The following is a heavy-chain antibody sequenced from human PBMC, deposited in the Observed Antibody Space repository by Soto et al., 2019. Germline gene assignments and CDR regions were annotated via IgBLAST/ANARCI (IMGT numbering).Heavy chain of an antibody. CDR3: ARQGMWGAYYFDY. D-gene: IGHD3-16*01. CDR1: GYSFKTHW. V-gene: IGHV5-10-1*01. J-gene: IGHJ4*02. Sequence: PGESLKISCEGSGYSFKTHWITWVRQMPGKGLEWVGRIDPSDSYISYSPSFQGHVTISADKSISTAYLQWSSLEASDTAIYYCARQGMWGAYYFDYWGQGTLVTVSS. CDR2: IDPSDSYI.